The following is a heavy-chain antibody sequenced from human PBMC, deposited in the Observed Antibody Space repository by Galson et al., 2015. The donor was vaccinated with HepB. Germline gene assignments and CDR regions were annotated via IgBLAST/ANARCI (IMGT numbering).Heavy chain of an antibody. CDR3: ARGGDSSSWYPWAEYFQH. Sequence: SVKVSCKASGGTLSSYAISWVRQAPGQGLEWMGRIIPILGIANYAQKFQGRVTITADKSTSTAYMELSSLRSEDTAVYYCARGGDSSSWYPWAEYFQHWGQGTLVTVSS. J-gene: IGHJ1*01. CDR2: IIPILGIA. D-gene: IGHD6-13*01. V-gene: IGHV1-69*04. CDR1: GGTLSSYA.